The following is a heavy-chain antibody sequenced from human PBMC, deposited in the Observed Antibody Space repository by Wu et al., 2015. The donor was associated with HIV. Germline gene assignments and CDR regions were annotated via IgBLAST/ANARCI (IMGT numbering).Heavy chain of an antibody. V-gene: IGHV1-2*02. CDR3: ATPRSPGFSSAWPTYFDF. D-gene: IGHD6-19*01. J-gene: IGHJ4*02. Sequence: QMQLVQSGAEVKKTGSSVKVSCKASGFTFTYRYLHWVRQAPGQNFEWMGWTNVNTGGTKYAPKFQGRVTMTRDTSISTAYIELSGLTSDDTAVYYCATPRSPGFSSAWPTYFDFWGQGTLVTVSS. CDR1: GFTFTYRY. CDR2: TNVNTGGT.